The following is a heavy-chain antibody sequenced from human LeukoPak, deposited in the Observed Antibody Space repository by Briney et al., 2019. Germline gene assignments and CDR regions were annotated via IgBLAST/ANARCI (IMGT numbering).Heavy chain of an antibody. CDR2: INHSGST. CDR3: ARHSRIVATMSSDY. Sequence: PSETLSLTCAVYGGSFSGYYWSWIRQPPGKGLEWIGEINHSGSTNYNPSLKSRVTISVDTSKNQFSLKLSSVTAADTAVYYCARHSRIVATMSSDYWGQGTLVTVSS. V-gene: IGHV4-34*01. J-gene: IGHJ4*02. CDR1: GGSFSGYY. D-gene: IGHD5-12*01.